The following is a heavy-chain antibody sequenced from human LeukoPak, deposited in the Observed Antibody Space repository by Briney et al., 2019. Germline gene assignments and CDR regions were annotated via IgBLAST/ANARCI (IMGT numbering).Heavy chain of an antibody. V-gene: IGHV4-39*01. D-gene: IGHD2-2*01. CDR3: ARRGIVVGRLPFDP. CDR1: GGSISSSSYY. J-gene: IGHJ5*02. CDR2: IYYSGST. Sequence: SETLSLTRTVSGGSISSSSYYWGWIRQPPGKGLEWIGSIYYSGSTYYNPSLKSRVTISVDTSKNQFSLKLSSVTAADTAVYYCARRGIVVGRLPFDPWGQGTLVTVSS.